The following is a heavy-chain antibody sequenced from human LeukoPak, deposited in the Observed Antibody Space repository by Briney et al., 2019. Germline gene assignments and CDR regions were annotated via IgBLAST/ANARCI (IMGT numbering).Heavy chain of an antibody. J-gene: IGHJ5*02. CDR3: ASGVRTRSLVRGWRWFDP. V-gene: IGHV4-59*01. CDR2: VSYFGTT. D-gene: IGHD3-10*01. Sequence: PSETLSLTCTVSGGSITNSFWTWIRQAPGDGLEWIGYVSYFGTTSYKPSLKSRVTMSMDTSQNQFSLKMTSVTAADTAVYYCASGVRTRSLVRGWRWFDPWGQGTLVTVSS. CDR1: GGSITNSF.